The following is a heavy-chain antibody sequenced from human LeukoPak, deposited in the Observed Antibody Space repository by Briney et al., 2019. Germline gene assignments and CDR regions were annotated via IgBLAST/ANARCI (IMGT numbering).Heavy chain of an antibody. V-gene: IGHV4-4*07. Sequence: SETLSLTCTVSGGSISSFYWSWIRQPAGKGLEWIGRIFTSGTTNYNPSLKSRVTISVDTSKNQFSLKLSSVTAADTAVYYCASHRSSGDDYWGQGTLVTVSS. D-gene: IGHD3-10*01. CDR3: ASHRSSGDDY. CDR2: IFTSGTT. J-gene: IGHJ4*02. CDR1: GGSISSFY.